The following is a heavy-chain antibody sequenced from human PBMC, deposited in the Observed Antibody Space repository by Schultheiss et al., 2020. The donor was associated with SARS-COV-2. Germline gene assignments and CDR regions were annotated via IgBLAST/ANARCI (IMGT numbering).Heavy chain of an antibody. CDR1: GGSISSGGYY. J-gene: IGHJ4*02. D-gene: IGHD1-1*01. V-gene: IGHV4-30-4*08. Sequence: SETLSLTCTVSGGSISSGGYYWSWIRQYPGKGLEWIGEINHSGSTNYNPSLKSRVTISVDTSKNQFSLKLSSVTAADTAVYYCARMGDNWNDRGLGYWGQGTLVTVSS. CDR3: ARMGDNWNDRGLGY. CDR2: INHSGST.